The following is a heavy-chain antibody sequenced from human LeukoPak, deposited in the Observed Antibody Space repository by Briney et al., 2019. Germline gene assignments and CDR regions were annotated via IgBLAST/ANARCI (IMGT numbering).Heavy chain of an antibody. CDR1: GFSLSTSGEG. Sequence: ESGPTLLNPTQTLTLTCTFSGFSLSTSGEGVGWIRQPPGKALEWLALTYWDDNKFYSPSLKTSLTITKNTSKNQVVLTMTNTDPVDTAKYYCAHRHIIAAGDAFDIWGQGTMVTVSS. D-gene: IGHD6-25*01. CDR2: TYWDDNK. J-gene: IGHJ3*02. V-gene: IGHV2-5*02. CDR3: AHRHIIAAGDAFDI.